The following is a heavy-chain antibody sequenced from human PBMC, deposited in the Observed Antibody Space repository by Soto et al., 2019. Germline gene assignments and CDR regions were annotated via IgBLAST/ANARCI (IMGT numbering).Heavy chain of an antibody. D-gene: IGHD2-2*01. CDR2: ISSSSSYI. CDR1: GFTFHSYS. CDR3: ARDLRVVPAATSNFDY. Sequence: GGSLVLSFAASGFTFHSYSMNWDRQAPGKGLEWVSSISSSSSYIYYADSVKGRFTISRDNAKNSLYLQMNSLRAEDTAVYYCARDLRVVPAATSNFDYWGQGTLVTVSS. V-gene: IGHV3-21*01. J-gene: IGHJ4*02.